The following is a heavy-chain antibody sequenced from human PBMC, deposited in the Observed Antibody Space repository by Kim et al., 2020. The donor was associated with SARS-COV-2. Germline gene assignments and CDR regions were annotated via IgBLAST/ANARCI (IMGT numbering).Heavy chain of an antibody. CDR3: ARVFCSSPNCHMYNQDYYGMDV. CDR1: GFSVSSYS. CDR2: IGSGGGNI. V-gene: IGHV3-21*01. Sequence: GGSLRLSCAASGFSVSSYSMSWVRQAPGKGLEWVSSIGSGGGNIYYADSVKGRFTMSRDNAENSLALQMDSLRAEDTSTYYCARVFCSSPNCHMYNQDYYGMDVWGQGTTVTVS. D-gene: IGHD2-2*02. J-gene: IGHJ6*02.